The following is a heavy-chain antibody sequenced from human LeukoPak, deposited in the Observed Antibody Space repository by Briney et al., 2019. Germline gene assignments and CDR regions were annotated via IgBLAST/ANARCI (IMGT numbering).Heavy chain of an antibody. CDR1: EYTFTSYD. CDR3: ARGRGSYGLYYYYYMDV. J-gene: IGHJ6*03. CDR2: MNPNNGNT. V-gene: IGHV1-8*01. D-gene: IGHD3-16*02. Sequence: GASVKVSCKASEYTFTSYDINWVRQATGQGLEWMGWMNPNNGNTGYAQKFQGRVTLTRNSSLSTAYMELSSLRSDDTAVYYCARGRGSYGLYYYYYMDVWGKGTTVTISS.